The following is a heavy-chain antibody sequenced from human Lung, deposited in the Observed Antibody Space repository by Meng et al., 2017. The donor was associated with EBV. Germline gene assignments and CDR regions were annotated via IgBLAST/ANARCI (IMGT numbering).Heavy chain of an antibody. CDR3: ASSRPLAGNWNYHY. V-gene: IGHV6-1*01. Sequence: QVQLMQSGPGPVKPSQTLSPTCAISGDMFSSNRAAWNWIRQSPSRGLEWLGRTYYRSKWYNDYAVSVKSRITINPDTSKNQFSLQLNSVTPEDTAVYYCASSRPLAGNWNYHYWGQGTLVTVSS. CDR2: TYYRSKWYN. J-gene: IGHJ4*02. D-gene: IGHD1-7*01. CDR1: GDMFSSNRAA.